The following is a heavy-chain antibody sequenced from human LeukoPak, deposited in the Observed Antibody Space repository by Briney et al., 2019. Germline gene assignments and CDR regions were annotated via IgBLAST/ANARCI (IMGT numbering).Heavy chain of an antibody. D-gene: IGHD3-16*01. CDR2: IYYSGST. V-gene: IGHV4-39*07. Sequence: SETLSLTCTLSGGSFGSGTYYWSWIRQPAGKGLEWIGSIYYSGSTYYNPSLKSRVTISVDTSKNQFSLKLSSVTAADTAVYYCMVGDYDDVWGSHREFDYWGQGTLVTVSS. CDR1: GGSFGSGTYY. J-gene: IGHJ4*02. CDR3: MVGDYDDVWGSHREFDY.